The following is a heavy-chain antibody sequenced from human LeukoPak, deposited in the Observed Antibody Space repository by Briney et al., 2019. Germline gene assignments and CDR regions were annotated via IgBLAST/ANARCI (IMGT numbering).Heavy chain of an antibody. J-gene: IGHJ2*01. D-gene: IGHD4-17*01. V-gene: IGHV4-59*01. CDR3: ARGYDYGDYGLDL. CDR1: GGSISSYY. CDR2: IYYSGST. Sequence: PSETLSLTCTVSGGSISSYYWSWIRQPPGKGLEWIGYIYYSGSTNYNPSLKSRVTISVDTSKNQFSLKLSSVTAADTAVYYCARGYDYGDYGLDLWGRGTLVTVSS.